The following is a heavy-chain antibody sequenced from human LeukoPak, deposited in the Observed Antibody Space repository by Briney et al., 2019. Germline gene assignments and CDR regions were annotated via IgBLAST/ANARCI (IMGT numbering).Heavy chain of an antibody. Sequence: GGSLRLSCAASGFTFGDYAMHWVRQAPGKGLEWVSGISWNSGSIGYADSVKGRFTISRDNAKNSLYLQMNSLRAEDTALYYCAKSGYSSSWFRDDAFDIWGQGTMVTVSS. CDR3: AKSGYSSSWFRDDAFDI. J-gene: IGHJ3*02. CDR2: ISWNSGSI. V-gene: IGHV3-9*01. CDR1: GFTFGDYA. D-gene: IGHD6-13*01.